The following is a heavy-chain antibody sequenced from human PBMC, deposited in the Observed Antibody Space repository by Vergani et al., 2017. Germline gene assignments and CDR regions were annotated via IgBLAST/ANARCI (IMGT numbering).Heavy chain of an antibody. CDR1: GYPFTGYY. Sequence: QVQLVQSGAEVKKPGASVKVSCKSSGYPFTGYYMHWVRQAPGQGPEWMGWINPNSGGTNYAQKFPCRVTMARETSISTAYMELSRLRSDDPAVYYCAREGTVAGTATVTAPRYWGQGTLVTVSS. V-gene: IGHV1-2*02. D-gene: IGHD6-19*01. CDR3: AREGTVAGTATVTAPRY. J-gene: IGHJ4*02. CDR2: INPNSGGT.